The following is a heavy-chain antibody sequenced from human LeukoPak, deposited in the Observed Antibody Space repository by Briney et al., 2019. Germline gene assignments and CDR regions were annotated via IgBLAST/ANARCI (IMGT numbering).Heavy chain of an antibody. CDR1: GGSISSSSYY. CDR3: ARQGSSSSPDY. Sequence: ASETLSLTCTVSGGSISSSSYYWGWIRQPPGKGLEWIGSIYYSGSTYYNPSLKSRVTISVDTSKNQFSLKLSSVTAADTAVYYCARQGSSSSPDYWGQGTLVTVSS. D-gene: IGHD6-13*01. V-gene: IGHV4-39*01. CDR2: IYYSGST. J-gene: IGHJ4*02.